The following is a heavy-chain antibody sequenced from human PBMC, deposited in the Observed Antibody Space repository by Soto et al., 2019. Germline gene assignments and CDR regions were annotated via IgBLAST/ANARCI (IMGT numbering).Heavy chain of an antibody. CDR3: ASIGYCSGGSCYFDWFDP. CDR1: GGTFGNYA. V-gene: IGHV1-69*13. CDR2: IIPIFGTA. J-gene: IGHJ5*02. D-gene: IGHD2-15*01. Sequence: SVKVSCKASGGTFGNYAISWVRQAPGQGLEWMGGIIPIFGTANYAQKFQGRVTITADESTSTAYMELSSLRSEDTAVYYCASIGYCSGGSCYFDWFDPWGQGTLVTASS.